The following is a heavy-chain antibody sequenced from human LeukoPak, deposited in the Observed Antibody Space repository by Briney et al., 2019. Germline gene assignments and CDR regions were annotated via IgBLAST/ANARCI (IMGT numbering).Heavy chain of an antibody. D-gene: IGHD3-22*01. CDR3: ARGDYYESRGYVAAY. CDR1: GFTFRSYA. CDR2: ISYDGSNK. Sequence: PGGSLRLSCAASGFTFRSYAMHWVRQAPGKGLEWVAVISYDGSNKYYADSVKGRFTISRDNSKNTLYLEMNSLRAEDTAVYYCARGDYYESRGYVAAYWGQGTVVTVSS. J-gene: IGHJ4*02. V-gene: IGHV3-30*04.